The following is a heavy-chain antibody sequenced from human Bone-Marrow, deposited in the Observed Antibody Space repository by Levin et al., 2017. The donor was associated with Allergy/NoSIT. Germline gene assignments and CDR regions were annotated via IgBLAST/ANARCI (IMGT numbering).Heavy chain of an antibody. V-gene: IGHV3-9*01. Sequence: GGSLRLSCAASGFTFDNYAMYWVRQPPGKGLEWVSGISWNSGSIAYADSVKGRFTISRDNAKNSLNLQMNSLRAEDTALYYCTKGGRDDDQSSGYYFDYWGQGILVTVSS. CDR2: ISWNSGSI. CDR3: TKGGRDDDQSSGYYFDY. CDR1: GFTFDNYA. J-gene: IGHJ4*02. D-gene: IGHD3-22*01.